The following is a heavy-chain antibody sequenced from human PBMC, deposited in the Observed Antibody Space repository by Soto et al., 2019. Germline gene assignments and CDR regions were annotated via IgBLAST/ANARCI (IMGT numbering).Heavy chain of an antibody. CDR1: GITFSDYW. CDR3: ASDPIRRAAGFGPGY. V-gene: IGHV3-7*05. Sequence: EVQLVESGGDLVQPGGSLRLSCAASGITFSDYWMSWVRQAPGKGLEWVANIKQDGSEKYYVDSVKGRFTISRDNAKNSLYLQMNSLRAEDTAVYYCASDPIRRAAGFGPGYWGQGTLVTVSS. CDR2: IKQDGSEK. J-gene: IGHJ4*02. D-gene: IGHD3-10*01.